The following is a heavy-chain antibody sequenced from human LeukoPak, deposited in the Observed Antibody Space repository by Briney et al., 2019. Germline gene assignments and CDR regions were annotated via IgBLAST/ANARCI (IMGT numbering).Heavy chain of an antibody. CDR1: GFTFSSYS. CDR2: ISSSSSYI. CDR3: AGDSHGYNWFDP. V-gene: IGHV3-21*04. Sequence: PGGSLRLSCAASGFTFSSYSMNWVRQAPGKGLEWVSSISSSSSYIYYADSVKGRFTISRDNAKNSLYLQMNSLRAEDTAVYYCAGDSHGYNWFDPWGHGTLVTVSS. D-gene: IGHD5-24*01. J-gene: IGHJ5*02.